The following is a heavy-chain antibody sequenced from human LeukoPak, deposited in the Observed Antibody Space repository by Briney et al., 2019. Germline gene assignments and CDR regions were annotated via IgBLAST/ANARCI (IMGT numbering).Heavy chain of an antibody. CDR3: ARSSIAAAATGGWFDP. Sequence: GGSLRLSCAASGFTFSSYGMHWVRQAPGKGLEWVAVIWYDGSNKYYADYVKGRFTISRDNSKNTLYLQMNSLRAEDTAVYYCARSSIAAAATGGWFDPWGQGTLVTVSS. J-gene: IGHJ5*02. CDR2: IWYDGSNK. D-gene: IGHD6-13*01. CDR1: GFTFSSYG. V-gene: IGHV3-33*01.